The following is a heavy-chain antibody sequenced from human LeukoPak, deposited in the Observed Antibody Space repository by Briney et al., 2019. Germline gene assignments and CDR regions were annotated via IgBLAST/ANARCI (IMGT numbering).Heavy chain of an antibody. V-gene: IGHV4-34*01. CDR2: INHSGST. Sequence: PSETLSLTCAVYGGSFSGYYWSWIRQPPGKGLEWIGEINHSGSTNYNPSLKSRATLSVDTSKTQFSLKLSSVTAADTAVYYCARQIARCFDYWGQGTLVTVSS. J-gene: IGHJ4*02. D-gene: IGHD2-21*01. CDR1: GGSFSGYY. CDR3: ARQIARCFDY.